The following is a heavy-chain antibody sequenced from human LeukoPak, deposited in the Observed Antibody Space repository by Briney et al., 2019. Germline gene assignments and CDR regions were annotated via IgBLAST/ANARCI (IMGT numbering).Heavy chain of an antibody. Sequence: ASVKVSCKASGYTFTGYYMHWVRQAPGQGLEWMGWINPNSCGTNYAQKFQGRVTMTRDLQISTDYMELSRLRSDDTAVYYCAREMVGRAGGNSDGYYYGMDVWGQGTTVTVSS. D-gene: IGHD4-23*01. V-gene: IGHV1-2*02. CDR1: GYTFTGYY. CDR2: INPNSCGT. J-gene: IGHJ6*02. CDR3: AREMVGRAGGNSDGYYYGMDV.